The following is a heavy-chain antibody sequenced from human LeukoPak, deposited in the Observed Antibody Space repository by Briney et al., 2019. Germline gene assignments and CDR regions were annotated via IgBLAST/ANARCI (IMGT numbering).Heavy chain of an antibody. V-gene: IGHV4-59*08. D-gene: IGHD2-15*01. CDR2: IHYRGTT. Sequence: SETLSLTCTVSSGCVGEDYRKCIRQPPGKGLEWIGYIHYRGTTMYSPSLKSRVSISVDTSNNQFSLKLSSVTAAETAVYYCARHPEVAVVRYGMDVWGQGTTVTVSS. CDR1: SGCVGEDY. J-gene: IGHJ6*02. CDR3: ARHPEVAVVRYGMDV.